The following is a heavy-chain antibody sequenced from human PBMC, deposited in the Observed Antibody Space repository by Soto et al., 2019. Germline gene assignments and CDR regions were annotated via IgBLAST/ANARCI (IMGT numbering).Heavy chain of an antibody. CDR3: ASQKLDVPAFFDY. CDR1: DDSISGLGYS. D-gene: IGHD4-4*01. V-gene: IGHV4-31*03. J-gene: IGHJ4*02. CDR2: IDHSGSS. Sequence: PSETLSLTCSVSDDSISGLGYSWTWIRQHPGKGLEWLGNIDHSGSSSYNPSLRGRITISIDRSKTQFYLKLTSVAAADTAVYYCASQKLDVPAFFDYWGQGTLVTVSS.